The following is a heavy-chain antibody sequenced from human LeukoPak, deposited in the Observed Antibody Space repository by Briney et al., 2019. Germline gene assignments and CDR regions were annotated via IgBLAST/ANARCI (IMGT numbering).Heavy chain of an antibody. J-gene: IGHJ3*02. V-gene: IGHV4-4*07. Sequence: PSETLSLTCTVSGGSISSYYWGWIRQPAGKGLEWIGRIYTSGSTNYNPSLKSRVTMSVDTSKNQFSLKLSSVTAADTAVYYCARVERYCSGGSCYGGDAFDIWGQGTMVTVSS. CDR2: IYTSGST. CDR1: GGSISSYY. D-gene: IGHD2-15*01. CDR3: ARVERYCSGGSCYGGDAFDI.